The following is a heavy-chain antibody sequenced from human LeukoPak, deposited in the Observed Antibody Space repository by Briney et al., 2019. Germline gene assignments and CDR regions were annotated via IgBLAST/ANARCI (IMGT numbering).Heavy chain of an antibody. D-gene: IGHD3-10*01. CDR2: INYSGSA. CDR1: GGSISSGGYY. CDR3: ARVNYGSATKEDY. Sequence: SETLSLTCTVSGGSISSGGYYWSWIRQHPGKGLEWIGCINYSGSAYYNPSLKSRVTISVDTSENQFSLKLSSVTAADTAVYYCARVNYGSATKEDYWGQGTLVTVSS. J-gene: IGHJ4*02. V-gene: IGHV4-31*03.